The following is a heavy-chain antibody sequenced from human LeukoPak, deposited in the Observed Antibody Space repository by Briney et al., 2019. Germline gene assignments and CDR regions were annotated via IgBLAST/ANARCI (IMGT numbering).Heavy chain of an antibody. Sequence: ASVKVSCKASGYTFTSYGISWVRQAPGQGLEWMGWISAYNGNTNYAQKLQRRVTMTTDTSTSTAYMELRSLRSDDTAVYYCARESVGPPANIVVVAAFWFDPWGQGTLVTVSS. V-gene: IGHV1-18*01. CDR3: ARESVGPPANIVVVAAFWFDP. J-gene: IGHJ5*02. CDR1: GYTFTSYG. CDR2: ISAYNGNT. D-gene: IGHD2-21*02.